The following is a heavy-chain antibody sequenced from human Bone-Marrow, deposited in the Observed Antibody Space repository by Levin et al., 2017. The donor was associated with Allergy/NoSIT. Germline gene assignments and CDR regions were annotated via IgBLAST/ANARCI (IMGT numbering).Heavy chain of an antibody. Sequence: GASVKVSCKASGGTFSSYAISWVRQAPGQGLEWMGGIIPIFGTANYAQKFQGRVTITADKSTSTAYMELSSLRSEDTAVYYCASSCSSTSCYTGGYYYYGMDGWGQGTTVTVSS. J-gene: IGHJ6*02. CDR2: IIPIFGTA. CDR3: ASSCSSTSCYTGGYYYYGMDG. D-gene: IGHD2-2*02. CDR1: GGTFSSYA. V-gene: IGHV1-69*06.